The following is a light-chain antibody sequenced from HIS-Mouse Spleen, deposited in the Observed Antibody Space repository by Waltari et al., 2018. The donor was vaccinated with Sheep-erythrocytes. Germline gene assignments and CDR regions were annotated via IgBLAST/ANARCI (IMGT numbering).Light chain of an antibody. CDR3: CSYAGSSTPWV. CDR1: SSDVGSYNL. J-gene: IGLJ3*02. V-gene: IGLV2-23*01. CDR2: EGR. Sequence: QSALTQPASVSGSPGQSITISCTGTSSDVGSYNLVSWYQQHPGKAPKLLIYEGRKRPSGVSDRFSRSKSGNTASLTISGLQAEDDADYYCCSYAGSSTPWVFGGGTKLTVL.